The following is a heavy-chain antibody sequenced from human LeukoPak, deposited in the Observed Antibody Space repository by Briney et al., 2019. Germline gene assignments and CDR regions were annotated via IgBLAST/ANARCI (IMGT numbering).Heavy chain of an antibody. CDR1: GGTFSSYA. J-gene: IGHJ3*02. CDR3: ARGVERGSYYEGAFDI. V-gene: IGHV1-69*05. D-gene: IGHD1-26*01. Sequence: SVKVSCKASGGTFSSYAISWVRRAPGQGLEWMGGIIPIFGTANYAQKFQGRVTITTDESTSTAYMELSSLRSEDTAVYYCARGVERGSYYEGAFDIWGQGTMVTVSS. CDR2: IIPIFGTA.